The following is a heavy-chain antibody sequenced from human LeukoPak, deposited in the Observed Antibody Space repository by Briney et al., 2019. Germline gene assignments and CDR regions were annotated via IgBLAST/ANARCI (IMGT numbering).Heavy chain of an antibody. CDR2: IIPILGMA. J-gene: IGHJ4*02. D-gene: IGHD3-22*01. V-gene: IGHV1-69*04. CDR3: AVQDSSGTVDY. CDR1: GGTFSSYA. Sequence: ASVKVSCKASGGTFSSYAISWVRQAPGQGLEWLGRIIPILGMANYAQKFQGRVTITADKSTSTAYMELSSLRSEDTAVYYCAVQDSSGTVDYWGQGTLVTVSS.